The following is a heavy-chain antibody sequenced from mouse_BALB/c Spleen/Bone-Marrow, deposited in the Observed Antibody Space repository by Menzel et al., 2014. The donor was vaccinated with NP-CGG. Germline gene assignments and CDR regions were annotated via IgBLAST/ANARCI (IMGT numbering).Heavy chain of an antibody. CDR3: VRNDGYFGFTY. J-gene: IGHJ3*01. CDR1: GFSLSNYG. D-gene: IGHD2-3*01. Sequence: VQLVESGPGLVAPSQSLSITCTISGFSLSNYGIHWVRRPPGKGLEWLGIIWPGGGTNYKSTLMSRLSIIKDNSKSQVFLKMNSLQADDTAMYYCVRNDGYFGFTYWGQGTLVTVSA. V-gene: IGHV2-9*02. CDR2: IWPGGGT.